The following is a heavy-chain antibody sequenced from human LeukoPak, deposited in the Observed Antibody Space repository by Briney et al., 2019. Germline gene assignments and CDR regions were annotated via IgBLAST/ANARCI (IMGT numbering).Heavy chain of an antibody. J-gene: IGHJ3*02. D-gene: IGHD2-8*02. CDR1: GYSFSSYW. Sequence: GESLKISCKGSGYSFSSYWIAWVRQMPGKGLEWMGFIYPGDSDTRYSPSFQGQVTISADKSISTAYLQLSSLKASDTAIYYCGRLDGGVAFDIWGQGTMVTVSS. V-gene: IGHV5-51*01. CDR2: IYPGDSDT. CDR3: GRLDGGVAFDI.